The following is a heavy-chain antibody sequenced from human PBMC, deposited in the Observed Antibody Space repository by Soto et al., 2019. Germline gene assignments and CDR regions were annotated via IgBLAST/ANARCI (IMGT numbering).Heavy chain of an antibody. D-gene: IGHD5-18*01. J-gene: IGHJ4*02. CDR2: IIPIFGTA. V-gene: IGHV1-69*12. CDR3: ARQISRGYSYGYCDY. Sequence: QVQLVQSGAEVKKPGSSVKVSCKASGGTFSSYGISWVRQAPVQGLEWMGGIIPIFGTANYAQKFQGRVTITADESTSTAYMELSSLRSEDTAVYYCARQISRGYSYGYCDYWGQGTLVTVSS. CDR1: GGTFSSYG.